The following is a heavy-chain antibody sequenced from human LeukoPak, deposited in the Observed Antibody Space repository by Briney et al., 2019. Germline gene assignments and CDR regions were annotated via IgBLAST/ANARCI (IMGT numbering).Heavy chain of an antibody. CDR3: ARPSEAANYYYYYGMDV. J-gene: IGHJ6*02. Sequence: GGSLRLSCAASGFTFNSYAMSWVRQAPGKGLEWVSAISGSGGSTYYADSVKGRFTISRDNSKNTLYLQMNSLRAEDTAVYYCARPSEAANYYYYYGMDVWGQGTTVTVSS. CDR1: GFTFNSYA. D-gene: IGHD6-13*01. V-gene: IGHV3-23*01. CDR2: ISGSGGST.